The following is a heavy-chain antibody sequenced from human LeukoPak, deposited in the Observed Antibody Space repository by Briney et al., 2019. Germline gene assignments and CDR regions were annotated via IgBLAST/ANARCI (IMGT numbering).Heavy chain of an antibody. J-gene: IGHJ5*02. D-gene: IGHD2-2*01. Sequence: ASVKVSCKASGGTFSSYAISWVRQAPGQGLEWMGWINPNSGGTNYAQKFQGRVTMTRDTSIGTAYMELRSLRSDDTAVYYCARDLIVVVPAASQYNWFDPWGQGTLVTVSS. CDR2: INPNSGGT. CDR1: GGTFSSYA. CDR3: ARDLIVVVPAASQYNWFDP. V-gene: IGHV1-2*02.